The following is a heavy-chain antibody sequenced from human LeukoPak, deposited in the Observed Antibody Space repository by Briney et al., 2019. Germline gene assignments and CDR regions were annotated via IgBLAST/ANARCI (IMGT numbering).Heavy chain of an antibody. V-gene: IGHV4-38-2*01. CDR2: IYHSGST. CDR3: ARGGTGNWFDP. D-gene: IGHD1-1*01. Sequence: SETLSLTCAVSGYSISSGYYWGWIRQPPGKGLEWIGSIYHSGSTYYNPSLKSRVTISVDTSKNQFSLKLRSVTAADTAVYYCARGGTGNWFDPWGQGTLVTVSS. J-gene: IGHJ5*02. CDR1: GYSISSGYY.